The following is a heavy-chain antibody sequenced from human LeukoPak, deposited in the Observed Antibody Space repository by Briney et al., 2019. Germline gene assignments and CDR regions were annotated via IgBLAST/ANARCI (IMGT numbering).Heavy chain of an antibody. CDR3: ARLIHTATPNWFDP. J-gene: IGHJ5*02. CDR2: IYSGGST. CDR1: GFTFSSYA. V-gene: IGHV3-66*04. Sequence: GGSLRLSCAASGFTFSSYAMHWVRQAPGKGLEWVSVIYSGGSTYYADSVKGRFTISRDNSKNTLYLQMNSLRAEDTAVYYCARLIHTATPNWFDPWGQGTLVTVSS. D-gene: IGHD5-18*01.